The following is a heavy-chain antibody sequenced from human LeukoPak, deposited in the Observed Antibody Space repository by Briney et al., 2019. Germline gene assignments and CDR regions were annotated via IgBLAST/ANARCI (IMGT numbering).Heavy chain of an antibody. Sequence: GRSLRLSCAASGFTFSSYAMHWVRQAPGKGLEWVAVISYDGSNKYYADSVKGRFTISRDNSKNTLYLQMNSLRAGDTAVYYCAREMANDYGDNWFDPWGQGTLVTVSS. V-gene: IGHV3-30-3*01. J-gene: IGHJ5*02. CDR2: ISYDGSNK. D-gene: IGHD4-17*01. CDR1: GFTFSSYA. CDR3: AREMANDYGDNWFDP.